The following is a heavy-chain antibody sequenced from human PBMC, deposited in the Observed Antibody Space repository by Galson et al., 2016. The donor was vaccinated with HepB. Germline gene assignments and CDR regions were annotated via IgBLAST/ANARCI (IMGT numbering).Heavy chain of an antibody. Sequence: SVKVSCKASGGTFNSYSLNWVRQAPGQGLEWMAEIIPISGTSNYAQKFQGRVTITADESTSTAYMELSSLRSEDTAVYYCALYGDYMPLGVFGNWGQGTLVTVSS. CDR1: GGTFNSYS. CDR3: ALYGDYMPLGVFGN. CDR2: IIPISGTS. D-gene: IGHD4-17*01. V-gene: IGHV1-69*13. J-gene: IGHJ4*02.